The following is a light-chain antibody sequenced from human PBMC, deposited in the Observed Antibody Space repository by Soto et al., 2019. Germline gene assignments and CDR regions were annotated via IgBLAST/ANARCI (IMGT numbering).Light chain of an antibody. CDR3: QQSLNTHLT. Sequence: EIVLTQSPATLSLSPGERATLSCRASQSISNYLAWYQQKPGQAPRLLIYDASNRATGIPARFSGSGSGTDFTLTISSLQHEDFETYYCQQSLNTHLTLGGGTKVDIK. CDR1: QSISNY. CDR2: DAS. J-gene: IGKJ4*01. V-gene: IGKV3-11*01.